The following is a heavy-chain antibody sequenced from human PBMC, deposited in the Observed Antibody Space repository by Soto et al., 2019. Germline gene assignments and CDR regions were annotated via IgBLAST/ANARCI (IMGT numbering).Heavy chain of an antibody. Sequence: QVQLRQWGAGLVKPSETLSLTCAVYGGSFNGYYWNWIRQPPGKGLEWIGEINHSGSTNYNPCLKSRVSISVDTSKNQFSLRLSSVTVADTAVYYCASQRPTVTTFDYWGQGTLVTVSS. CDR1: GGSFNGYY. CDR3: ASQRPTVTTFDY. J-gene: IGHJ4*02. CDR2: INHSGST. D-gene: IGHD4-17*01. V-gene: IGHV4-34*01.